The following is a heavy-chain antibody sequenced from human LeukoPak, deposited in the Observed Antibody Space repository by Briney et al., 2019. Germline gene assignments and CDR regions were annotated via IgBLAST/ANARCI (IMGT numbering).Heavy chain of an antibody. D-gene: IGHD1-26*01. CDR1: GFTFSSYG. CDR2: IRYDGSNK. Sequence: GGSLRLSCAASGFTFSSYGMHWVRQAPGKGLEWVAFIRYDGSNKYYADSVKGRFTVSRVKSKNTLYLQMDSLRAEDTAVYHCAKDFLGAGPSDYWGQGTLVTVSS. CDR3: AKDFLGAGPSDY. J-gene: IGHJ4*02. V-gene: IGHV3-30*02.